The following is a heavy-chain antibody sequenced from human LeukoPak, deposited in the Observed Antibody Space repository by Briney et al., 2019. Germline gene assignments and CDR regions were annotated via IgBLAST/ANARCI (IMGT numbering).Heavy chain of an antibody. D-gene: IGHD4-17*01. CDR3: ARADGDYDPFDI. V-gene: IGHV3-21*01. CDR2: ISSRSSYI. J-gene: IGHJ3*02. Sequence: GGSLRLSCAASGFTFSSYRMNWVRQAPGKGLEWVSSISSRSSYIYYADSLKGRFTISRDNAKNSLYLNIHSLRAEDTAVYYCARADGDYDPFDIWGQGTMVTVSS. CDR1: GFTFSSYR.